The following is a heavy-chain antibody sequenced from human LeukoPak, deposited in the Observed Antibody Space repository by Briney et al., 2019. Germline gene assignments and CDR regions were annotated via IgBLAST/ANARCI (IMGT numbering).Heavy chain of an antibody. V-gene: IGHV3-11*01. CDR2: ISNAGSTI. D-gene: IGHD3-3*01. J-gene: IGHJ6*02. Sequence: PGGSLRLSCAASGFSFSDYYISWIRQAPGNGLEWVSYISNAGSTIYYADSVKGRFTISRDNAKNSLYLQMNSLRAEDTAVYYCARVYDFWSGYSAYYGMDVWGQGTTVTVSS. CDR3: ARVYDFWSGYSAYYGMDV. CDR1: GFSFSDYY.